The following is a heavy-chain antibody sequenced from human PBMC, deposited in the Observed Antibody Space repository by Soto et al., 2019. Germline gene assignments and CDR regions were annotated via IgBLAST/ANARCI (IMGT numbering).Heavy chain of an antibody. CDR1: GDSISNYY. CDR2: IYYNGNT. CDR3: ARGRDITAAVGINWFDP. Sequence: SETLSLTCTVSGDSISNYYWSWIRQPPGNGLEWIGYIYYNGNTNYNPSLKSRVTISVDTSKHQFSLRLSSVTAADTAVHYCARGRDITAAVGINWFDPCGQGTQVTVSS. J-gene: IGHJ5*02. V-gene: IGHV4-59*01. D-gene: IGHD6-13*01.